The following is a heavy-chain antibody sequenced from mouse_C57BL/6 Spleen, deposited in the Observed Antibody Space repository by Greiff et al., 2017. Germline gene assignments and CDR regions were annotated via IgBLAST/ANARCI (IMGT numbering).Heavy chain of an antibody. CDR3: TSYLGGFDY. CDR1: GYTFTSYW. Sequence: QVQLQQPGAELVRPGSSVKLSCKSSGYTFTSYWMHWVKQRPIQGLEWIGNIDPSDSETHYNQQFKDKATLTVDHSSSTAYMQLSSLTSEASAVYFCTSYLGGFDYGGQGTTLTVAA. D-gene: IGHD4-1*01. V-gene: IGHV1-52*01. J-gene: IGHJ2*01. CDR2: IDPSDSET.